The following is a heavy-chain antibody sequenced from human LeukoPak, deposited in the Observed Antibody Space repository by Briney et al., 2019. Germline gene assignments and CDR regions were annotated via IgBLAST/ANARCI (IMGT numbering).Heavy chain of an antibody. CDR2: ISAYNGNT. CDR3: ARDGYDFWSGYYRFGADGWFYP. J-gene: IGHJ5*02. V-gene: IGHV1-18*01. CDR1: GYTFTSYG. D-gene: IGHD3-3*01. Sequence: ASVKVSCKASGYTFTSYGISWVRQAPGQGLEWMGWISAYNGNTNYAQKLQGRVTMTTDTSTSTAYMELRSLRSDDTAVYYCARDGYDFWSGYYRFGADGWFYPWGKGTLVTVSS.